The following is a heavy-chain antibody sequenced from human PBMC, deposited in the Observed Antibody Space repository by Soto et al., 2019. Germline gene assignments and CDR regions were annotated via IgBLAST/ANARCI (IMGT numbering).Heavy chain of an antibody. D-gene: IGHD4-17*01. J-gene: IGHJ3*01. Sequence: GGSLRLSCTVSGFTFSNYAMTWVRQAPGKGLEWVSVITGSGGITYYAESVKGRFTISRDNSKNTLYLQMNSLRAEDTAVYYCAKDPNGDYIGAFDFWGQGTLVTVSS. CDR2: ITGSGGIT. V-gene: IGHV3-23*01. CDR3: AKDPNGDYIGAFDF. CDR1: GFTFSNYA.